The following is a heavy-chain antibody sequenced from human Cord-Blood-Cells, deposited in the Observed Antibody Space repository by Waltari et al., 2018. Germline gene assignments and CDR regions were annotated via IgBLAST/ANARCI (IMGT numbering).Heavy chain of an antibody. Sequence: QVQLQQWGAGLLKPSETLSLTCAVYGGSFSGYYWSWIRQPTGKGVEWIGEINHSGRTNDNPSLKVLVTISVDTSKNQFSLKLSSVTAADTAVYYCARVRGVVIAIDYWGQGTLVTVSS. D-gene: IGHD2-21*01. CDR2: INHSGRT. CDR1: GGSFSGYY. V-gene: IGHV4-34*01. CDR3: ARVRGVVIAIDY. J-gene: IGHJ4*02.